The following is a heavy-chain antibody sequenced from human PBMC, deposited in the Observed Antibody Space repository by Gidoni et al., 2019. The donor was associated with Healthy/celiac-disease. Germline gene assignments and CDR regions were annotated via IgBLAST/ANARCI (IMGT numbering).Heavy chain of an antibody. D-gene: IGHD6-19*01. J-gene: IGHJ6*02. Sequence: QVQLVQSGAEVKKPGASVKVSCKASGYTFTGYYMPWVRQAPGQGLEWMGWINPNSGGTNYAQKFQGWVTMTRDTSISTAYMELSRLRSDDTAVYYCARERSSSGSYRGFPPYYYYGMDVWGQGTTVTVSS. V-gene: IGHV1-2*04. CDR1: GYTFTGYY. CDR3: ARERSSSGSYRGFPPYYYYGMDV. CDR2: INPNSGGT.